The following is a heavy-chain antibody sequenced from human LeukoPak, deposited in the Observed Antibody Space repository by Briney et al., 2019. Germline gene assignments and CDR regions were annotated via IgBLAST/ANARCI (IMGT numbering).Heavy chain of an antibody. CDR1: GFTFSSYA. D-gene: IGHD6-13*01. J-gene: IGHJ3*02. Sequence: GGSLRLSCAASGFTFSSYAMSWVRQAPGKGLEWVSAISGSGGSTYYADSVKGRFSISRDNDKNTLYLQMHSLRAEDTAVYYCARTSGRSSWKIDAFEIWGQGTMVTVSS. CDR3: ARTSGRSSWKIDAFEI. V-gene: IGHV3-23*01. CDR2: ISGSGGST.